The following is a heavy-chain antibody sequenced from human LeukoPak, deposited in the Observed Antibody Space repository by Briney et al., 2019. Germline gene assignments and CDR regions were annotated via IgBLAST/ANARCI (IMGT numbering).Heavy chain of an antibody. CDR2: IDPSDSYT. J-gene: IGHJ5*02. CDR1: GYSFTSYW. D-gene: IGHD2-15*01. V-gene: IGHV5-10-1*01. Sequence: GESLKISCKGSGYSFTSYWISWVRQMPGKGLELMGRIDPSDSYTNYSSSFQGHVTISADKSISTAYLQWSSLKASDTAMYYCAGSLVVVVASGWFDPWGQGTLVTVSS. CDR3: AGSLVVVVASGWFDP.